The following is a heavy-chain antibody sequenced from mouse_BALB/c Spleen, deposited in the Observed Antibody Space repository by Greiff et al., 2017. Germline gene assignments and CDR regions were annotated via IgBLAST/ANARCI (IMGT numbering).Heavy chain of an antibody. V-gene: IGHV1S126*01. CDR2: IDPYDSDT. D-gene: IGHD2-1*01. Sequence: QVQLQQSGPQLVRPGASVKISCKASGYSFTSYWMHWVKQRPGQGLEWIGMIDPYDSDTRLNQKFKDKATMTVDKSSSTAYMQLSSLTSEDSAVYYCARDGNSAWFAYWGQGTLVTVSA. J-gene: IGHJ3*01. CDR3: ARDGNSAWFAY. CDR1: GYSFTSYW.